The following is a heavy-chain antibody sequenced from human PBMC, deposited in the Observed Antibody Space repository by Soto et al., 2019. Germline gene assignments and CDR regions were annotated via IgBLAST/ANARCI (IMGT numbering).Heavy chain of an antibody. CDR2: ISSSSSSI. CDR3: ARLNGEPRPDY. V-gene: IGHV3-48*02. CDR1: GFTFSSYS. D-gene: IGHD3-10*01. J-gene: IGHJ4*02. Sequence: EVQLVESGGGLVQPGGSLRLSCAASGFTFSSYSMNWVRQAPGKGLEWVSYISSSSSSIYYADSVKGRFTISRDNAKNPLYLQMNSLRDEDTAVYYCARLNGEPRPDYWGQGTLVTVSS.